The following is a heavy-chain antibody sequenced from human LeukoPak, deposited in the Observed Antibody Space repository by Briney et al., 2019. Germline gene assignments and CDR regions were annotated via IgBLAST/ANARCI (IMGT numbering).Heavy chain of an antibody. J-gene: IGHJ3*02. D-gene: IGHD4/OR15-4a*01. CDR3: ARDASYDAFDI. Sequence: GGSLRLSCAASGFTFSSYWMHWVRQAPGKGLVWVSRINSDGSSTSYADSVKGRFTNTRDNAKNTLYLQMNSLRAEDTAVYYCARDASYDAFDIWGQGTMVTVSS. CDR2: INSDGSST. CDR1: GFTFSSYW. V-gene: IGHV3-74*01.